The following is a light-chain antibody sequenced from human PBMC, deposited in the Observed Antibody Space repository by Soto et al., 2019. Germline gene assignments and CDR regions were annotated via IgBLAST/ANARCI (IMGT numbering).Light chain of an antibody. CDR1: SSDVGGSNL. Sequence: QSALTQPRSGSGSPGQSVTISCTGTSSDVGGSNLVSWYQQHAGRAPKLVIYDVIKRPSGVPDRFSGSKSGNTASLTISGLQVEDEADYYCCSYAGNSLWVFGGGTKLTLL. CDR2: DVI. J-gene: IGLJ3*02. V-gene: IGLV2-11*01. CDR3: CSYAGNSLWV.